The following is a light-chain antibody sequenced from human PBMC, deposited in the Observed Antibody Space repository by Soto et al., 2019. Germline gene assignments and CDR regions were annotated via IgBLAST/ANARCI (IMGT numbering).Light chain of an antibody. J-gene: IGLJ7*01. Sequence: QSALTQPASVSGSPGQSITISCTGTTSDVGAYNYVSWYQQHPGNAPKLIIYEVSRRPSGVSSRFSASKSGSTASLTISGLQGEDEADYYCSSYTAISTLDIVFGGGAQRTVL. CDR3: SSYTAISTLDIV. CDR2: EVS. CDR1: TSDVGAYNY. V-gene: IGLV2-14*01.